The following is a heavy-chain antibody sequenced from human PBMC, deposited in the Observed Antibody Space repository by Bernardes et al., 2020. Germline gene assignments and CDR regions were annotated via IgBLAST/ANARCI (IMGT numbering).Heavy chain of an antibody. J-gene: IGHJ4*02. CDR3: ASLIHLSARLVDY. V-gene: IGHV3-7*03. D-gene: IGHD6-6*01. CDR1: GFTFSSYW. CDR2: IKQDGSEK. Sequence: GGSLRLSCAASGFTFSSYWMSWVRQAPGKGLEWVANIKQDGSEKYYVDSVKGRFTISRDNAKNSLYLQMNSLRAEDTAVYYCASLIHLSARLVDYWGQGTLVTVSS.